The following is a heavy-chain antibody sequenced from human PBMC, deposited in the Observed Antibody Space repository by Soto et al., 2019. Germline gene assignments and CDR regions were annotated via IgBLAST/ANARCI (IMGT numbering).Heavy chain of an antibody. Sequence: QVQLVQSGAEVKKPGSSVRVSCKASGTIFSSYTISWVRQAPGQGLEWMGRIIPILGETNSAQKFQDRVTLTADKSTNTAYMELNSLRLEATAVYYCARGLGGRMDDWGQGTTVTVSS. CDR3: ARGLGGRMDD. V-gene: IGHV1-69*08. J-gene: IGHJ6*02. D-gene: IGHD3-16*01. CDR2: IIPILGET. CDR1: GTIFSSYT.